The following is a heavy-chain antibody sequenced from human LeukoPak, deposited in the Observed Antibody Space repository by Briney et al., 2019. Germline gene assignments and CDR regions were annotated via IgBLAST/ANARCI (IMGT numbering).Heavy chain of an antibody. CDR1: GGSFSGYY. CDR2: IYTSGST. Sequence: SETLSLTCAAYGGSFSGYYWSWIRQPPGKGLEWIGYIYTSGSTNYNPSLKSRVTISVDKSKNQFSLKLSSVTAADTAVYYCARHSSGYYSWFDPWGQGTLVTVSS. D-gene: IGHD3-22*01. CDR3: ARHSSGYYSWFDP. V-gene: IGHV4-4*09. J-gene: IGHJ5*02.